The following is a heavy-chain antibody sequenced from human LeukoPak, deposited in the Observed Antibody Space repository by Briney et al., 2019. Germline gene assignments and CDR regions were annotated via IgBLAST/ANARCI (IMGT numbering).Heavy chain of an antibody. Sequence: GGSLRLSCAASGFSFSTYAMNWVRQAPGKGLEWVSAISGSGGSTYYADSVKGRFTISRDNSKNTLFLQMNSLRVEDTAVYFCARESGDYGDFDYWGQGTLVTVSS. CDR3: ARESGDYGDFDY. J-gene: IGHJ4*02. D-gene: IGHD4-17*01. CDR1: GFSFSTYA. V-gene: IGHV3-23*01. CDR2: ISGSGGST.